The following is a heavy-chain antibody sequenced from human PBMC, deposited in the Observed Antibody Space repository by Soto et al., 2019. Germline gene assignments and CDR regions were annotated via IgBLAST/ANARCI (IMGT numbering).Heavy chain of an antibody. Sequence: PGGSLRLSCAASTFPFSTYWMTWARQAPGKGLEWVANIHRDEIEKYYMDSVKGRFTISRDNAKNSLYLQMTSLRAEDTAVYYCAGGNALDVWGQGTTVTVSS. CDR1: TFPFSTYW. V-gene: IGHV3-7*01. CDR2: IHRDEIEK. J-gene: IGHJ6*02. CDR3: AGGNALDV.